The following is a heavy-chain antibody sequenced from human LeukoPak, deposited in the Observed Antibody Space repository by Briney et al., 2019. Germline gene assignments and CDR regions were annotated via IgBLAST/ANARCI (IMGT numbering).Heavy chain of an antibody. CDR1: GFAFSSYW. D-gene: IGHD6-13*01. Sequence: PGGSLRLSCAASGFAFSSYWMSWVRQAPGKGLEWVANIKPDGSEKYYVDSVKGRFTISRDNAKNSLYLQMNSLRAEDTAVYYCARDGLSSSIVQHWGQGTLVTVSS. CDR2: IKPDGSEK. CDR3: ARDGLSSSIVQH. J-gene: IGHJ1*01. V-gene: IGHV3-7*01.